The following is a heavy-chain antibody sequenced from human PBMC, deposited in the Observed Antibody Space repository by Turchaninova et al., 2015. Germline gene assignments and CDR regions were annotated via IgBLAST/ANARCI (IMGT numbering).Heavy chain of an antibody. CDR1: GYTFTSYG. Sequence: QVQLVQSGVEVKKPGASVKVSFKASGYTFTSYGIIWMRQAPGQGLEWMGWINCNTGGTKDAQDFQDRDTMTTDTSTGTAYMELRGLRSDDTAVYYCARDRTMGAPHFDYWGQGTLVTVSS. D-gene: IGHD1-26*01. CDR3: ARDRTMGAPHFDY. J-gene: IGHJ4*01. CDR2: INCNTGGT. V-gene: IGHV1-18*04.